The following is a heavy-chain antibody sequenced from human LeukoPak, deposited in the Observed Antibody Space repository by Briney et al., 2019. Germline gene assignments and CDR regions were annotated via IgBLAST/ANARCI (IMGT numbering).Heavy chain of an antibody. CDR2: IIPIFGTA. D-gene: IGHD3-22*01. CDR3: ARDESSGKHDD. Sequence: SVKLSYKASGGTVSSYAISSVREAPGQGLEWMGGIIPIFGTANYAQKFQGRVTNTTDESTSTAYMEMSSQRSEYTAVYYCARDESSGKHDDRGQVALVTVSS. V-gene: IGHV1-69*05. CDR1: GGTVSSYA. J-gene: IGHJ4*02.